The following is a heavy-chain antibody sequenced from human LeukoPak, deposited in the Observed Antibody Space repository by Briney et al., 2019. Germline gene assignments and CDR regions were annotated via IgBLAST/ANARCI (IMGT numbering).Heavy chain of an antibody. CDR3: ARVRLQFLEWLPPDY. V-gene: IGHV4-34*01. CDR1: GGSFSGYY. Sequence: SETLSLTCAVYGGSFSGYYWSWIRQPPGKGLGWIGEINHSGSTNYNPSLKSRVTISVDTSKNQFSLKLSSVTAADTAVYYCARVRLQFLEWLPPDYWGQGTLVTVSS. J-gene: IGHJ4*02. D-gene: IGHD3-3*01. CDR2: INHSGST.